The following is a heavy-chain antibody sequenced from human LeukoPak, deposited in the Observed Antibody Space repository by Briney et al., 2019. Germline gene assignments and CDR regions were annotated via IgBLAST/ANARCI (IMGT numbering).Heavy chain of an antibody. CDR1: GFAVNMHY. CDR3: ARGADHSSSLDV. D-gene: IGHD6-13*01. J-gene: IGHJ6*02. Sequence: PGGSLRLSCAASGFAVNMHYMTWVRQAPGKGLEWVSVIYGGGSTYYAESVNGRFTIFRDKSKNTLSLQMNSLRVEDTGVYYCARGADHSSSLDVWGQGTTVSVSS. CDR2: IYGGGST. V-gene: IGHV3-66*01.